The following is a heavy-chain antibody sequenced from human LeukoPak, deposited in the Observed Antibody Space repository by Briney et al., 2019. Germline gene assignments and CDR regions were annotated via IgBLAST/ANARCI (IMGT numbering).Heavy chain of an antibody. Sequence: SETLSLTCTVSGGSISSYYWSWIRQPPGKGLEWIGYIYYSGSTNYNPSLKSRVTISVDTSKNQFSLKLSSVTAADTAVYYCARTHYYILTGYPYYFDYWGQGTLVTVSS. CDR2: IYYSGST. CDR3: ARTHYYILTGYPYYFDY. CDR1: GGSISSYY. V-gene: IGHV4-59*01. J-gene: IGHJ4*02. D-gene: IGHD3-9*01.